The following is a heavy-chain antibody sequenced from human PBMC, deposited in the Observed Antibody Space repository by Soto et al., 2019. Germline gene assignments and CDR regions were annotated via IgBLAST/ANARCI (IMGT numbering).Heavy chain of an antibody. CDR2: IWYDGSNK. V-gene: IGHV3-33*01. J-gene: IGHJ6*02. CDR1: GFTFSSYG. D-gene: IGHD6-13*01. CDR3: ARESHIAAAYYYYHGMDV. Sequence: GESLRLSCAASGFTFSSYGMHWVRQAPGKGLEWVAVIWYDGSNKYYADSVKGRFTISRDNSKNTLYLQMNSLRAEDTAVYYCARESHIAAAYYYYHGMDVWGQGTTVTVSS.